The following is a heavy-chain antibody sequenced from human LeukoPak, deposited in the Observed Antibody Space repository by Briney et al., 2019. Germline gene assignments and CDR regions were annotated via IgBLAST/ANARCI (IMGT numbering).Heavy chain of an antibody. Sequence: NPGGSLRLSCAASGFTFSSSSMNWVRQAPGKGLEWVSSISSSSSYIYYADSVKGRFTISRDNAKNSLYLQMNSLRAEDTAVYYCARYPGYSYGPNYYYGMDVWGQGTTVTVSS. CDR1: GFTFSSSS. CDR3: ARYPGYSYGPNYYYGMDV. D-gene: IGHD5-18*01. CDR2: ISSSSSYI. V-gene: IGHV3-21*01. J-gene: IGHJ6*02.